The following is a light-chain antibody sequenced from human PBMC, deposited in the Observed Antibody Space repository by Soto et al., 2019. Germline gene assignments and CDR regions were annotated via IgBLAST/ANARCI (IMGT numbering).Light chain of an antibody. CDR2: AAS. V-gene: IGKV1-27*01. Sequence: DIQITQSPSSLSASVGDTVTITCRASQGISNYLAWYQQKPGQVPNLLIYAASTLQSGVPSRCSGRGSGTDFTLTISSLRPEDVATYYCQKYNDAPRTFGQGTKVEI. CDR1: QGISNY. J-gene: IGKJ1*01. CDR3: QKYNDAPRT.